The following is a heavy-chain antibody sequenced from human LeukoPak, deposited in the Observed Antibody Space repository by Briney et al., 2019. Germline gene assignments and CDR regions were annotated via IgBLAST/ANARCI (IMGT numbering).Heavy chain of an antibody. CDR1: GFTFSDYG. V-gene: IGHV3-23*01. CDR2: ISGSGSIT. J-gene: IGHJ4*02. Sequence: PGGSLRLSCAASGFTFSDYGMSWVRQAPEKGLEWVSAISGSGSITYYADSVKGRFTISRDKSKNTFLRMNSLRAEDTAIYYCAKGVNFDSWGQGTLVTVSS. CDR3: AKGVNFDS.